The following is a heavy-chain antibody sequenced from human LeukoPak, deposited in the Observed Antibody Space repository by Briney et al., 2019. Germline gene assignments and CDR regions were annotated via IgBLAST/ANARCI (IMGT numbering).Heavy chain of an antibody. D-gene: IGHD3-10*01. CDR3: AKSLRWSYLIDY. CDR1: GFTIDDYT. Sequence: PGGSLRLSCVASGFTIDDYTMHWVREAPGKGLEWVSLIRWDGRNTYYADSVKGRFTNSRDNSKNSLYLQMNSLRTEETAFYYCAKSLRWSYLIDYWGQGTLVTVSS. V-gene: IGHV3-43*01. J-gene: IGHJ4*02. CDR2: IRWDGRNT.